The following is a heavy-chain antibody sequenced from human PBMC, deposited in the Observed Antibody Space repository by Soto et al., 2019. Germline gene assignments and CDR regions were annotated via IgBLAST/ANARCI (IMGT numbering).Heavy chain of an antibody. V-gene: IGHV3-7*05. J-gene: IGHJ6*02. CDR1: GFTFRTYS. CDR3: AIDGSSSWDSYDWDGMDV. Sequence: EVQLVESGGGLVQPGGSLRLSCAASGFTFRTYSLSWVRQVPGKGLEWVANINLDGSEKNYVDSVKGRFTISRDNARNSLYLRMRCLRPGGTSLYFRAIDGSSSWDSYDWDGMDVWGQWTAVTVSS. D-gene: IGHD6-13*01. CDR2: INLDGSEK.